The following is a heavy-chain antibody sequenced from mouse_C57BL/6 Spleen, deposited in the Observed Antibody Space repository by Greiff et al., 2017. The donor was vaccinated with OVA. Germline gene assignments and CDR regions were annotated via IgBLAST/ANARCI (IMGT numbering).Heavy chain of an antibody. J-gene: IGHJ3*01. V-gene: IGHV14-4*01. CDR3: ATWGYYGSGPFAY. CDR1: GFNIKDDY. CDR2: IDPENGDT. D-gene: IGHD1-1*01. Sequence: VQLQQSGAELVRPGASVKLSCTASGFNIKDDYMHWVKQRPEQGLEWIGWIDPENGDTEYASKFQGKATITADTSSNTAYLQLSSLTSEDTAVYYCATWGYYGSGPFAYWGQGTLVTVSA.